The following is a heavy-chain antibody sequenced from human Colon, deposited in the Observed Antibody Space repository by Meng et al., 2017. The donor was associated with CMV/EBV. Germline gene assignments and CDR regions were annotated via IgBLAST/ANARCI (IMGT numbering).Heavy chain of an antibody. CDR1: RYTFTSYD. CDR2: MNPNSSNT. D-gene: IGHD6-19*01. Sequence: SCTASRYTFTSYDITWVRQATGQGLEWMGWMNPNSSNTGYAQKFQGRVTMTRNTSISTAYMELSSLRSEDTAVYYCTRGAGTGWFDPWGQGTLVTVSS. J-gene: IGHJ5*02. V-gene: IGHV1-8*01. CDR3: TRGAGTGWFDP.